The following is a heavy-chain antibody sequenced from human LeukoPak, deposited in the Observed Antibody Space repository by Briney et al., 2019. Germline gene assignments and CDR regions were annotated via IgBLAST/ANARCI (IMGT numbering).Heavy chain of an antibody. CDR3: ARDRGRIAVYYFDY. J-gene: IGHJ4*02. CDR2: IAADGKDK. D-gene: IGHD6-19*01. V-gene: IGHV3-30*19. Sequence: GGSLRLSCAASGFTFSSYGMHWVRQAPGKGLEWVAVIAADGKDKHHADSVRGRFTISRDNSKNTLYLQMNSLRTEDTAVYYCARDRGRIAVYYFDYWGQGTLVTVSS. CDR1: GFTFSSYG.